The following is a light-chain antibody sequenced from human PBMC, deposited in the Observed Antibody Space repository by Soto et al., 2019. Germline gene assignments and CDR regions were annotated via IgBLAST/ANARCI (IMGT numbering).Light chain of an antibody. J-gene: IGLJ2*01. V-gene: IGLV2-14*01. Sequence: QSALAQPASVSGSPGQSITISCTGTSSDVGAYNYVSWYQQHPGKAPKLMIYEVSNRPSGVSNRFSGSKSGNTASLTISGLQAEDEADYYCSSYTSSSRRVFGGGTKLTVL. CDR3: SSYTSSSRRV. CDR1: SSDVGAYNY. CDR2: EVS.